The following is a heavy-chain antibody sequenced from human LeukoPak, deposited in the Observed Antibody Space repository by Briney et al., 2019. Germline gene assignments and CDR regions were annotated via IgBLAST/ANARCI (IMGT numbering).Heavy chain of an antibody. J-gene: IGHJ4*02. CDR2: INPNSGGT. CDR1: GYTFTGYY. Sequence: ASVKVSCKASGYTFTGYYMHWVRQAPGQGLEWMGWINPNSGGTNYAQKFQGWVTMTRDTSISTAYMELSRLRSDDTAVYYCARAAGGGYDYFDYWGQGTLVTVPS. D-gene: IGHD3-16*01. CDR3: ARAAGGGYDYFDY. V-gene: IGHV1-2*04.